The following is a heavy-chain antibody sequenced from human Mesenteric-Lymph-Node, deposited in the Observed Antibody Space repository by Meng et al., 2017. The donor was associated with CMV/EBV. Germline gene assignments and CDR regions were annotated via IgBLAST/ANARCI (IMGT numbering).Heavy chain of an antibody. CDR2: IHYSGST. CDR3: ATSPGYPREFGY. CDR1: GGSVSSDSYY. J-gene: IGHJ4*02. D-gene: IGHD3-10*01. Sequence: TVSGGSVSSDSYYWSWIRQPPGKGLESIGFIHYSGSTNHNPSLMSRVTISVDTSKNQFSLKLSSVTAADTAVYYCATSPGYPREFGYWGQGTLVTVSS. V-gene: IGHV4-61*01.